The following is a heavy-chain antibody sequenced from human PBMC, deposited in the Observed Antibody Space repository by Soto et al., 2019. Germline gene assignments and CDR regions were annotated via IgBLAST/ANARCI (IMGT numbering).Heavy chain of an antibody. CDR3: ARKREFGVVIIFDY. V-gene: IGHV4-31*03. CDR2: IYYSGST. J-gene: IGHJ4*02. D-gene: IGHD3-3*01. Sequence: SETLSLTCTVSGGSISRGGYYWSWIRQHPGKGLEWIGYIYYSGSTYYNPSLKSRVTISLDMSKNQFSLKLNSVTAADTAVYYCARKREFGVVIIFDYWGQGTLVTVSS. CDR1: GGSISRGGYY.